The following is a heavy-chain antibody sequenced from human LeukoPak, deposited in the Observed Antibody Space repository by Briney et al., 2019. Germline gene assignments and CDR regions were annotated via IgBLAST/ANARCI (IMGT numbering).Heavy chain of an antibody. CDR1: GGSISSYY. D-gene: IGHD3-22*01. CDR2: IYYSGST. J-gene: IGHJ3*02. Sequence: SETLSLTCTVSGGSISSYYWSWIRQPPGKGLEWIGYIYYSGSTNYNPSLKSRVTISIDTSKNQFSLKLTSVTAADTAVYYCARGPYKYDGSGAFDIWGQGTMVTVSS. V-gene: IGHV4-59*08. CDR3: ARGPYKYDGSGAFDI.